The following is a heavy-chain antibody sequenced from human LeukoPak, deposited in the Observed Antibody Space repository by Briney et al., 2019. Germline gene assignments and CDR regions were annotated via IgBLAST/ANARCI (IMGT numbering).Heavy chain of an antibody. CDR3: ARDAYTNYYDSSGYPY. Sequence: GGSLRLSCAASGFTFSSYWMSWVRQAPGKGLEWVANIKQDGSEKYYVDSVKGRFTISRDNAKNSPYLQMNSLRAEDTAVYYCARDAYTNYYDSSGYPYWGQGTLVTVSS. CDR1: GFTFSSYW. CDR2: IKQDGSEK. V-gene: IGHV3-7*01. J-gene: IGHJ4*02. D-gene: IGHD3-22*01.